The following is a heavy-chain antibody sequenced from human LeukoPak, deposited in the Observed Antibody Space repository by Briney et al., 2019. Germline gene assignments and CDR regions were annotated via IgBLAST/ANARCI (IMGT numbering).Heavy chain of an antibody. CDR3: ATSPVRGFGELRYYFDY. J-gene: IGHJ4*02. CDR2: IIPIFGTA. Sequence: GASVKVSCKASGGTFSSYAISWVRQAPGQGLEWMGGIIPIFGTANYAQKFQGRVTITADESTSTAYMELSSLRSEDTAVYYCATSPVRGFGELRYYFDYWGQGTLVTVSP. D-gene: IGHD3-10*01. V-gene: IGHV1-69*13. CDR1: GGTFSSYA.